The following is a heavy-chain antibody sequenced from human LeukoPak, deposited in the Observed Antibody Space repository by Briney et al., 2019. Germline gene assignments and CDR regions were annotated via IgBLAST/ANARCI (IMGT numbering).Heavy chain of an antibody. CDR3: ARDPPGSLGELSI. D-gene: IGHD3-16*02. CDR2: ISYDGSQK. Sequence: GKSLRLSCAASGFSFSTYAMHWVRQAPGKGLEWVAVISYDGSQKFYADSVGGRFTISRDNLKNTLSLQMNSLRAEDTAVYYCARDPPGSLGELSIWGQGTLVTVSS. V-gene: IGHV3-30*04. CDR1: GFSFSTYA. J-gene: IGHJ4*02.